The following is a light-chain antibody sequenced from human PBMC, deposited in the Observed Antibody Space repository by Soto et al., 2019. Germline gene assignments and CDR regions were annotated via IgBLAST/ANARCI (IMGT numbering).Light chain of an antibody. CDR1: QSVSSDY. Sequence: EIVLTQSPGTLSLSPGERATLSCSASQSVSSDYLAWYQQKPGQAPRLLIYGASSRATGIPDRFSGSGSGTDFTLTISRLEPEDFAVYYCQQYGNTPVTFGQGTKVEIK. CDR2: GAS. V-gene: IGKV3-20*01. CDR3: QQYGNTPVT. J-gene: IGKJ1*01.